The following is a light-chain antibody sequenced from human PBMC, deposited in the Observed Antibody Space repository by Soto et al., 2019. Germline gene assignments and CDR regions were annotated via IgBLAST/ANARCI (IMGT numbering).Light chain of an antibody. Sequence: DIQMTQSPSTLSASVGDRVTITCRASQSISSWLAWYQQKPGKAPKLLIYDASSLESGVPSRLSGSGSGTEFTLTISSLQPDDFATYYCQQCYWHWTFGQGTKVDIK. V-gene: IGKV1-5*01. CDR3: QQCYWHWT. CDR1: QSISSW. J-gene: IGKJ1*01. CDR2: DAS.